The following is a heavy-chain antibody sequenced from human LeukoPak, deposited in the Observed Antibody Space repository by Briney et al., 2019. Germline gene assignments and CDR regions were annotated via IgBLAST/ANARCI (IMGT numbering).Heavy chain of an antibody. Sequence: PGRSLRLSCAASGFTFSSYSMNWVRQAPGRELEWVSSISSSSSYIYYADSVKGRFTISRDNAKNSLYLQMNSLRAEDTAVYYCASLGSSKVATYYYGMDVWGQGTTVTVSS. CDR1: GFTFSSYS. CDR3: ASLGSSKVATYYYGMDV. V-gene: IGHV3-21*01. J-gene: IGHJ6*02. CDR2: ISSSSSYI. D-gene: IGHD5-12*01.